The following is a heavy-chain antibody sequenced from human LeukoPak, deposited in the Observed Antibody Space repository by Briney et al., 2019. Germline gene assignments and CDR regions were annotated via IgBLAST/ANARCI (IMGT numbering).Heavy chain of an antibody. V-gene: IGHV3-21*01. Sequence: GGSLRVSCAASGFTFSSYSMNWVRQAPGKGLEWVSSISSSGSYIYYADSLKGRFTISRDNAKKSLYLQMNSLRAEDTAVYYCAGILEWAFDYWGQGTLVTVSS. CDR1: GFTFSSYS. CDR3: AGILEWAFDY. D-gene: IGHD3-3*01. J-gene: IGHJ4*02. CDR2: ISSSGSYI.